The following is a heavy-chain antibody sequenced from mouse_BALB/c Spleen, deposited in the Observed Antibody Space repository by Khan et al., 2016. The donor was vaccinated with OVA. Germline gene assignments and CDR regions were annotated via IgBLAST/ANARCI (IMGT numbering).Heavy chain of an antibody. CDR2: INTYTGEP. Sequence: QIQLVQSGPELKKPGETVKISCKASGYTFTNYVMNWVKQAPGKGLKWMGWINTYTGEPTYAADFKGRFAFSLETSASTAYLQINNLKNEDTATYFCTRVHGGFWGQGTTLTVSS. J-gene: IGHJ2*01. CDR1: GYTFTNYV. CDR3: TRVHGGF. V-gene: IGHV9-3-1*01.